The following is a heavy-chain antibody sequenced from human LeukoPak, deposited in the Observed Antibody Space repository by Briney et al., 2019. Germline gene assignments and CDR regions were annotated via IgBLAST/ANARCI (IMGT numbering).Heavy chain of an antibody. CDR3: ARGGFRYFAH. CDR2: IKEDGSEK. CDR1: GYTFSTYR. V-gene: IGHV3-7*04. D-gene: IGHD3-16*02. Sequence: GGSLRLSCAASGYTFSTYRMSWVRQAPGKGLEWVANIKEDGSEKYYVDSVKGRFTISRDNAKNSLYLQMNSLRAEDTSVYYCARGGFRYFAHWGQGTLVTVSS. J-gene: IGHJ5*02.